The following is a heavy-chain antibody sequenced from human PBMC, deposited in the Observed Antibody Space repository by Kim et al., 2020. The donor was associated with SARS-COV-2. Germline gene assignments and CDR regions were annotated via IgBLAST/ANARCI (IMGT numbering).Heavy chain of an antibody. Sequence: SETLSLTCTVSGGSISSGGYYWSWIRQHPGKGLEWIGYIYYSGSTYYNPSLKSRVTISVDTSKNQFSLKLSSVTAADTAVYYCARDNRRREGAHDYYCGGDCYSGGFDYWGQGTLVTVSS. V-gene: IGHV4-31*03. CDR3: ARDNRRREGAHDYYCGGDCYSGGFDY. J-gene: IGHJ4*02. CDR1: GGSISSGGYY. D-gene: IGHD2-21*02. CDR2: IYYSGST.